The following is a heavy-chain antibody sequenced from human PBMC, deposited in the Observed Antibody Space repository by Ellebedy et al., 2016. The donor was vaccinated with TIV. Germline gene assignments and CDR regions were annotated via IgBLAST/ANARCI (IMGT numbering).Heavy chain of an antibody. CDR2: IYDSGST. D-gene: IGHD2-8*01. CDR1: GGAISSHY. CDR3: VTFPPRFMPNMDV. Sequence: SETLSLXXTVSGGAISSHYWSWIRQSPGKGLEWLGEIYDSGSTNYNPSFHSRITISVDTSKNQISLELRTVSAADTATYYCVTFPPRFMPNMDVWGQGTTVAVSS. J-gene: IGHJ6*02. V-gene: IGHV4-59*11.